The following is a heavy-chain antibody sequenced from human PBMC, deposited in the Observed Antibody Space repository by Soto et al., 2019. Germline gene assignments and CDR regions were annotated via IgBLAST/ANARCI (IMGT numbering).Heavy chain of an antibody. D-gene: IGHD3-9*01. CDR2: ISAYNGNT. V-gene: IGHV1-18*01. Sequence: ASVKVSCKASGYTFTSYGISWVRQAPGQGLEWMGWISAYNGNTNYAQKLQGRVTMTTDTSTSTAYMELRSLRSDDTAVYYCAREGPVLRCFDWLLAVFDPRGQRTLVTVSS. J-gene: IGHJ5*02. CDR1: GYTFTSYG. CDR3: AREGPVLRCFDWLLAVFDP.